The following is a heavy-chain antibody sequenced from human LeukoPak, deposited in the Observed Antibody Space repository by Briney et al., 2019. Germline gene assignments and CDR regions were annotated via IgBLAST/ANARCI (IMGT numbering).Heavy chain of an antibody. Sequence: GGSLRLSCTVSGFTVSSNSMSWVRQAPGKGLEWVSFIYSDNTHYSDSVKGRFTISRDNSKNTLYLQMNSLRAEDTAVYYCAKGTGSSRIDYWGQGTLVTVSS. CDR1: GFTVSSNS. J-gene: IGHJ4*02. CDR2: IYSDNT. V-gene: IGHV3-53*01. D-gene: IGHD6-13*01. CDR3: AKGTGSSRIDY.